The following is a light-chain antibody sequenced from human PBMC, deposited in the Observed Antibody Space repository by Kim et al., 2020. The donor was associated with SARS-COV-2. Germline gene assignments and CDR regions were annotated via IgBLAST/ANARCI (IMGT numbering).Light chain of an antibody. V-gene: IGLV3-21*01. CDR1: NIGTKS. J-gene: IGLJ3*02. CDR3: QVWDSASDQWV. CDR2: FDS. Sequence: SYELTQPPSLSVAPGKTATITCGGNNIGTKSVHWYQQKPGQAPILVIFFDSDRPSVIPERFSGSNSGNTAALTISRVEAGDEAGYFCQVWDSASDQWVFG.